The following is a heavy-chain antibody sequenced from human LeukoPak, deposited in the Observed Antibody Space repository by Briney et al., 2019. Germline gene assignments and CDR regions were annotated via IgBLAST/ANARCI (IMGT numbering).Heavy chain of an antibody. Sequence: GASVKVSCKASGYTFTSYGISWVRQAPGQELEWMGWISAYNGNTNYAQKLQGRVTMTTDTSTSTAYMELRSLRSDDTAVYYCARSITIFGVVTPDYYYYMDVWGKGTTVTVSS. D-gene: IGHD3-3*01. CDR2: ISAYNGNT. V-gene: IGHV1-18*01. CDR3: ARSITIFGVVTPDYYYYMDV. CDR1: GYTFTSYG. J-gene: IGHJ6*03.